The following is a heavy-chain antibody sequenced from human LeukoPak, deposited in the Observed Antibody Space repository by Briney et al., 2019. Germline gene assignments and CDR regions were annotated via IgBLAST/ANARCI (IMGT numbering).Heavy chain of an antibody. J-gene: IGHJ4*02. V-gene: IGHV1-8*01. CDR2: MNPNSGNT. D-gene: IGHD6-19*01. CDR1: GYTFTSCD. CDR3: TRGSSGRRDN. Sequence: ASVKVSCKASGYTFTSCDINWMRQATGQGLEWMGWMNPNSGNTGYGQSFQGRITMTRDISIGTAYMELSNLTSEDTAIYYCTRGSSGRRDNWGQGTLVTVSA.